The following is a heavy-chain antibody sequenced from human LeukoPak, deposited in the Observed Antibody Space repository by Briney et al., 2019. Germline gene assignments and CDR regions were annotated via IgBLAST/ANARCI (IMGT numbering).Heavy chain of an antibody. CDR2: INTDGTST. CDR3: TGARPGDKSDF. J-gene: IGHJ4*02. V-gene: IGHV3-74*01. CDR1: GFTFTTYW. Sequence: GGSLRLSCAASGFTFTTYWMHWVRQAPGKGLVWVSRINTDGTSTSYADSVKGRFTISRDNAKNTLYLQMTSLRADDTGIYYCTGARPGDKSDFWGQGTLVTVSS. D-gene: IGHD4-17*01.